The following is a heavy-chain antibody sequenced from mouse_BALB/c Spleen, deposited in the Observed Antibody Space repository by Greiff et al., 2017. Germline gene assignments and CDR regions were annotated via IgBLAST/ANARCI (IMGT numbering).Heavy chain of an antibody. CDR2: ISSGSSTI. CDR3: ARSGRDFDY. J-gene: IGHJ2*01. V-gene: IGHV5-17*02. CDR1: GFTFSSFG. Sequence: EVKLVESGGGLVQPGGSRKLSCAASGFTFSSFGMHWVRQAPEKGLEWVAYISSGSSTIYYADTVKGRFTISRDNPKNTLFLQMTSLRSEDTAMYYCARSGRDFDYWGQGTTLTVSS. D-gene: IGHD3-2*02.